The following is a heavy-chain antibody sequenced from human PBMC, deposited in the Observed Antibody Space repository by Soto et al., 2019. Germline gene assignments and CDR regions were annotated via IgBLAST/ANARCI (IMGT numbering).Heavy chain of an antibody. Sequence: SETLSLTCSVSAGSLSNYYWTWIRQSPGKGLEWIGEIYHTGSTKYNPSLKSRVAISVGMSKNQFSLTVRSVTAADTAVYFCARGMTPMRTFDYWGQGTLVTVSS. V-gene: IGHV4-59*01. CDR2: IYHTGST. D-gene: IGHD5-18*01. CDR3: ARGMTPMRTFDY. J-gene: IGHJ4*02. CDR1: AGSLSNYY.